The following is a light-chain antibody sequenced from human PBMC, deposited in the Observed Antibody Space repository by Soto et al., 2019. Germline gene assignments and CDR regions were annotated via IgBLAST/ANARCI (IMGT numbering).Light chain of an antibody. Sequence: QSALTQPASVSGSPGQSITISCTGTSSDVGGYYYVSWYQHHPGKAPKLMIYQVSNRPSGVSNRFSGSKSGNTVSLTISGLQAEDEADYYCSSYTSSNTFYVFGTGTKVTVL. CDR2: QVS. CDR1: SSDVGGYYY. J-gene: IGLJ1*01. CDR3: SSYTSSNTFYV. V-gene: IGLV2-14*01.